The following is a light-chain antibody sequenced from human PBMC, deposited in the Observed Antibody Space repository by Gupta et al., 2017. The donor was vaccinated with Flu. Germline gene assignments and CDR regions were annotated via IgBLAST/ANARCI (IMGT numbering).Light chain of an antibody. J-gene: IGKJ3*01. V-gene: IGKV3-11*01. CDR1: QSVRSY. CDR2: DAS. CDR3: QQRSNWPPIT. Sequence: ATLSLSPGERATLSCRASQSVRSYLAWYQQKPGQAPRLLIYDASNRDTGIPARFSGSGYGKDLTLTISSREQEDFAGYYCQQRSNWPPITFGHGTXVDIK.